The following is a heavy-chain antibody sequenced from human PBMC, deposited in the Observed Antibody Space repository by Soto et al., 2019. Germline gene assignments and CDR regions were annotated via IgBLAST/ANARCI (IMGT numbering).Heavy chain of an antibody. Sequence: GESLKISCKGSGYRFTTYWIGWVRQMPGKGLEWMGIMYPGDSDTIYSPPFQGQVTISVDKSTNTAYLQWSSLKASDTAMYYCARGVVVAGTTNGFDIWGQGTMVTVSS. CDR2: MYPGDSDT. V-gene: IGHV5-51*03. J-gene: IGHJ3*02. CDR1: GYRFTTYW. D-gene: IGHD6-19*01. CDR3: ARGVVVAGTTNGFDI.